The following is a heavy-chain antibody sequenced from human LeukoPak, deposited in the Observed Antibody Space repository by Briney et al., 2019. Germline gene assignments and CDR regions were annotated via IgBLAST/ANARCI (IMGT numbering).Heavy chain of an antibody. D-gene: IGHD1-1*01. J-gene: IGHJ6*03. CDR1: GFTFSDYY. CDR2: ISSSGSTI. V-gene: IGHV3-11*04. Sequence: GGSLRLSCAASGFTFSDYYMSWIRQAPGKGPEWVSYISSSGSTIYYADSVKGRFTISRDNAKNSLYLQMNSLRAEDTAVYYCARDGRPSYYYYYMDVWGKGTTVTVSS. CDR3: ARDGRPSYYYYYMDV.